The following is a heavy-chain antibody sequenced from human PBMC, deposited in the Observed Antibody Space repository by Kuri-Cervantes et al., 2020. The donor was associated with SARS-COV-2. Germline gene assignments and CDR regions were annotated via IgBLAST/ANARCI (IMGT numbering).Heavy chain of an antibody. D-gene: IGHD1-1*01. CDR2: ISSSGSTI. CDR1: GCTFSNYG. V-gene: IGHV3-48*04. J-gene: IGHJ4*02. Sequence: GGSLRLSCAASGCTFSNYGMNWVRQAPGKGLEWVSYISSSGSTIYYADSVKGRFTISRDNAKHSLFLQMNSLRAEDTAVYYCVSDGAHWNFDYWGQGTLVTVSS. CDR3: VSDGAHWNFDY.